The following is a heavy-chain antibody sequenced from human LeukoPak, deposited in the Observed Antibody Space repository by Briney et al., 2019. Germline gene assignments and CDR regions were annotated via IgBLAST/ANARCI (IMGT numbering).Heavy chain of an antibody. V-gene: IGHV3-21*01. J-gene: IGHJ4*02. CDR2: ISSSSSYI. CDR1: GFTFSSYN. CDR3: ARDGLWFGELLRPY. Sequence: GGSLRLSCAASGFTFSSYNMNWVRKAPGQGLDWVSSISSSSSYIYYADSEKGRFTISRDNAKNSLDLQRNSLRAEDTAVYYGARDGLWFGELLRPYWGQGTLVTGSS. D-gene: IGHD3-10*01.